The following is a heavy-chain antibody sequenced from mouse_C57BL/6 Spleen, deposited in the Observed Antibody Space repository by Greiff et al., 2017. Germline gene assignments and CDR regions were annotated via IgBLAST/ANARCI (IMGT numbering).Heavy chain of an antibody. J-gene: IGHJ4*01. CDR1: GYAFSSYW. D-gene: IGHD2-5*01. CDR3: ARWGSNYCYAMDY. CDR2: IYPGDGDT. V-gene: IGHV1-80*01. Sequence: QVQLQQSGAELVKPGASVKISCKASGYAFSSYWMNWVKQRPGKGLEWIGQIYPGDGDTNYNGKFKGKATLTADKSSSTAYMQLSSLTSEDSAVYFGARWGSNYCYAMDYWGQGTSVTVSS.